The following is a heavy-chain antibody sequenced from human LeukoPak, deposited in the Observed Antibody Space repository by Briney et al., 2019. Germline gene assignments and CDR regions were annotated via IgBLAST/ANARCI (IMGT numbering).Heavy chain of an antibody. Sequence: SVKVSCKASGGTFSSYTISWVRQAPGQGPEWMGRIIPILGIANYAQKFQGRVTITADKSTSTAYMELSSLRSEDTAVYYCASTTVNYYDSSVLRRAEYFQHWGQGTLVTVSS. D-gene: IGHD3-22*01. J-gene: IGHJ1*01. CDR1: GGTFSSYT. CDR2: IIPILGIA. CDR3: ASTTVNYYDSSVLRRAEYFQH. V-gene: IGHV1-69*02.